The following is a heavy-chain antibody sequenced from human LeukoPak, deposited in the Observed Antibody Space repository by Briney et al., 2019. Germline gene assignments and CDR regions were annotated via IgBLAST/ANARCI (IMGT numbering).Heavy chain of an antibody. CDR2: MSPQSGDT. CDR3: ARAIMNYDFLSGYYPNWLDP. CDR1: GFTFTIYD. V-gene: IGHV1-8*03. D-gene: IGHD3-3*01. J-gene: IGHJ5*02. Sequence: ASVTVSCTASGFTFTIYDIHWVRQAPGQGREWMGWMSPQSGDTGYAQKFQGRITITRDTAISTAYMELSSLRSEDTAVYYCARAIMNYDFLSGYYPNWLDPWGQGTLVTVSS.